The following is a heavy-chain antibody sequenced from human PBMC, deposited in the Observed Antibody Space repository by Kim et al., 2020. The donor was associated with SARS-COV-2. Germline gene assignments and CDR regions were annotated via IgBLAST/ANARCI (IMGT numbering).Heavy chain of an antibody. CDR3: AREGHLAFDY. J-gene: IGHJ4*02. Sequence: SETLSLTCTVSGGSISSSSYYWGWIRQPPGKGLEWIGSIYYSGSTYYNPSLKSRVTISVDTSKNQFSLKLSSVTAADTAVYYCAREGHLAFDYWGQGTLVTVSS. CDR1: GGSISSSSYY. V-gene: IGHV4-39*02. CDR2: IYYSGST.